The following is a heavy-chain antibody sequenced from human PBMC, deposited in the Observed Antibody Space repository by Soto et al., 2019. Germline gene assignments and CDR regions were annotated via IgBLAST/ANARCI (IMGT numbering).Heavy chain of an antibody. V-gene: IGHV1-69*01. D-gene: IGHD5-12*01. J-gene: IGHJ6*02. CDR1: GGTFSSYA. CDR3: ARGVEMANIGVYGMDV. Sequence: QVQLVQSGAEVKKPGSSVKVSCKASGGTFSSYAISWVRQAPGQGLEWMGGIIPIFGTANYAQKFQGRVTITADESTSTGDMALSSLSSEDTAVHYCARGVEMANIGVYGMDVWGQGTTVTVSS. CDR2: IIPIFGTA.